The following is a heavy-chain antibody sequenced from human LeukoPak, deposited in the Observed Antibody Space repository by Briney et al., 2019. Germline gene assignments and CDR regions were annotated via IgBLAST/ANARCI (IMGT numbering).Heavy chain of an antibody. CDR1: GYAFTSLD. CDR3: ARVAGRAVY. CDR2: MNPNSGFT. J-gene: IGHJ4*02. Sequence: ASVKVSCKASGYAFTSLDINWVRQATGQGLEWMGWMNPNSGFTGSAQKFQGRLTMTRDTSISTAYMELTSLTSEDTAMYYCARVAGRAVYWGQGTLVTVSS. V-gene: IGHV1-8*01. D-gene: IGHD1-26*01.